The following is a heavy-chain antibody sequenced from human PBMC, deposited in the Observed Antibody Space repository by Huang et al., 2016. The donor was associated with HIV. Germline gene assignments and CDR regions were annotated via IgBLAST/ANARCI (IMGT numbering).Heavy chain of an antibody. CDR3: LPAGHVSHYYYMDV. V-gene: IGHV3-30*03. Sequence: QGQLVESGGGVVQPGRSLRLSCAASGFSFTGYDMQWVRQVPGKGLDWVSFVSNDGKKKYETESVKGRFTISRDNFKNTLYLQMNSLRTGDTAVYFCLPAGHVSHYYYMDVWGKGTTVIVSS. CDR1: GFSFTGYD. CDR2: VSNDGKKK. J-gene: IGHJ6*03.